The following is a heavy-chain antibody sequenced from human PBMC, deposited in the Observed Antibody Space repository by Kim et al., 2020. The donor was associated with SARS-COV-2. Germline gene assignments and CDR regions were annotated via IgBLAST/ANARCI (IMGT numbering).Heavy chain of an antibody. CDR3: AKGFGGFYYYYYGMDV. D-gene: IGHD3-10*01. J-gene: IGHJ6*02. V-gene: IGHV3-30*18. CDR1: GFTFSSYG. CDR2: ISYDGSNK. Sequence: GGSLRLSCAASGFTFSSYGMHWVRHAPGKGLEWVAVISYDGSNKYYADSVKGRFTISRDNSKNTLYLQMNSLRAEDTAVYYCAKGFGGFYYYYYGMDVWGQGTTVTVSS.